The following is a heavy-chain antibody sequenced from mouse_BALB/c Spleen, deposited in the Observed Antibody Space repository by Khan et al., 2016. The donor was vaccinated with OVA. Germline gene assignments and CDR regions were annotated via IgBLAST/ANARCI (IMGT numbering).Heavy chain of an antibody. J-gene: IGHJ3*01. D-gene: IGHD1-1*01. CDR1: GFTFSTYG. Sequence: VQLKESGGDLVKPEGSLKLSCAASGFTFSTYGMSWVRQTPDKRLEWVATISSGGSYTYYPVSVPGRFTISSDNAKNTLSLQMSSLKSEDTAMFYCARLAYYYDSEGFAYWGQGTLVTVSA. V-gene: IGHV5-6*01. CDR3: ARLAYYYDSEGFAY. CDR2: ISSGGSYT.